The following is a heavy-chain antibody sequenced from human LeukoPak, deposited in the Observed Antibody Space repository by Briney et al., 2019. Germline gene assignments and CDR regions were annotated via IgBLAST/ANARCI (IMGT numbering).Heavy chain of an antibody. CDR3: ARSPGTGTVDY. CDR2: INQDGSEK. CDR1: GFTFSSHW. Sequence: PGGSLRLSCAASGFTFSSHWMHWVRQAPGKGLEWVANINQDGSEKYYVDSVKGRFTISRDNAKNSLFLQMNSLRGEDTAVYYCARSPGTGTVDYWGQGALVSVSS. D-gene: IGHD1-1*01. V-gene: IGHV3-7*02. J-gene: IGHJ4*02.